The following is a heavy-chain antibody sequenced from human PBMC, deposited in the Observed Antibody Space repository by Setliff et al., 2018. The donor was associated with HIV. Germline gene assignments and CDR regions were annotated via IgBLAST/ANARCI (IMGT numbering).Heavy chain of an antibody. D-gene: IGHD7-27*01. V-gene: IGHV3-43*01. CDR2: INWDDDNT. Sequence: GGSLRLSCAASGFTFDDYTMHWVRQRPGKGLEWVSLINWDDDNTYYADSVKGRFTISRDNAKNSLYLQMNSLRSEDTAVYYCAREGPQTGDHSLALFWGQGTVVTVSS. J-gene: IGHJ4*02. CDR1: GFTFDDYT. CDR3: AREGPQTGDHSLALF.